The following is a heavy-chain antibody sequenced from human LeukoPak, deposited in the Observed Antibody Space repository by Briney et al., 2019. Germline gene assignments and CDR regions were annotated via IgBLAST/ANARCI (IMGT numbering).Heavy chain of an antibody. CDR1: GYSFTSYW. J-gene: IGHJ4*02. CDR3: ARLRDGYNRPFDY. D-gene: IGHD5-24*01. Sequence: RLGESLEISCKGSGYSFTSYWIGWVRQMPGKGLEWMGIIYAGDSDTRYGPSFQGQVTISADKSISTAYLQWDSLKASDSAIYYCARLRDGYNRPFDYWGQGTLVTVSS. V-gene: IGHV5-51*01. CDR2: IYAGDSDT.